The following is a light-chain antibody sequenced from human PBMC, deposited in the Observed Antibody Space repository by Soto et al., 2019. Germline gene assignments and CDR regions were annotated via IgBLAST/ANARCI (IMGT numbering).Light chain of an antibody. Sequence: DSQPTHCPSTLPASGGHRVAITCRASQTISSWLGWYQQKPGKAPKLLIYEASTLKSGVPSRFSGSGSGTEFALTISSLQPDDFATYYCQHYNSYSEAVGQGTKVDIK. J-gene: IGKJ1*01. CDR1: QTISSW. V-gene: IGKV1-5*03. CDR3: QHYNSYSEA. CDR2: EAS.